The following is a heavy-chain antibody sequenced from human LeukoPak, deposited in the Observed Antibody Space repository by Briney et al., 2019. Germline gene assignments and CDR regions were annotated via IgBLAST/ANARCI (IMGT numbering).Heavy chain of an antibody. CDR1: GFTFSSYW. Sequence: GGSLRLSCAASGFTFSSYWMSWVRQAPGKGLEWASAISGSGGSTYYADSVKGRFTISRDNSKNTLYLQMNSLRAEDTAVYYCAKDRAITIFGVVSHGDYWGQGTLVTVSS. D-gene: IGHD3-3*01. J-gene: IGHJ4*02. CDR2: ISGSGGST. CDR3: AKDRAITIFGVVSHGDY. V-gene: IGHV3-23*01.